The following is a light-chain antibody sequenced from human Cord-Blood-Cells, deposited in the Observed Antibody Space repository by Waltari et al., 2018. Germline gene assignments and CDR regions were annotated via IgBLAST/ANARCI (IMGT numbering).Light chain of an antibody. J-gene: IGKJ4*01. Sequence: DIQISHSPTSLSPSVGDRVTITCRASQSISSYLNWYQQKPGKAPKLLIYAASSLQSGVPSRSSGSGSGTDFTLTSSSLQPEDFATYYCQQSYSTPLTFGGGTKVEIK. CDR1: QSISSY. V-gene: IGKV1-39*01. CDR2: AAS. CDR3: QQSYSTPLT.